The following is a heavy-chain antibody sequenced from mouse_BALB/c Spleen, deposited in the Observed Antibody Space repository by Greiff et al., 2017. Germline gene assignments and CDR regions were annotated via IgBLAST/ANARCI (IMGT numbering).Heavy chain of an antibody. D-gene: IGHD2-4*01. CDR1: GYSITSDYA. CDR3: AKKALYDYDGRDY. CDR2: ISYSGST. Sequence: EVHLVESGPGLVKPSQSLSLTCTVTGYSITSDYAWNWIRQFPGNKLEWMGYISYSGSTSYNPSLKSRISITRDTSKNQFFLQLNSVTTEDTATYYCAKKALYDYDGRDYWGQGTSVTVSS. J-gene: IGHJ4*01. V-gene: IGHV3-2*02.